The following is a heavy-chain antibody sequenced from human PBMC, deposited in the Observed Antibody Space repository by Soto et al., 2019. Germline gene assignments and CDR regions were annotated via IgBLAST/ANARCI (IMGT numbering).Heavy chain of an antibody. J-gene: IGHJ4*02. V-gene: IGHV3-30-3*01. CDR3: ARDSAPMGIDY. CDR2: ISYDGSNK. D-gene: IGHD3-10*01. Sequence: QVQLVESGGGVVQPGRSLRLSCAASGFTFSSYAMHWVRQAPGKGLEWVAVISYDGSNKYYADSVKGRFTISRDNSKNTLDLQMNSLRTEDTAVYYCARDSAPMGIDYWGQGTLVTVSS. CDR1: GFTFSSYA.